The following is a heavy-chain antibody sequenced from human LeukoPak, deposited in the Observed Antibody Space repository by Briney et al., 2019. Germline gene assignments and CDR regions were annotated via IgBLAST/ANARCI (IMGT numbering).Heavy chain of an antibody. CDR2: IYTSGST. Sequence: PSVTLSLTCSVSGGSISSGSYYWSWIRQPAGKGLEWIGRIYTSGSTNYNPSLKSRVTMSVDTSKNQFSLKLSSVTAADTAVYYCARGYFDWLLEIDYWGQGTLVTVSS. D-gene: IGHD3-9*01. V-gene: IGHV4-61*02. J-gene: IGHJ4*02. CDR1: GGSISSGSYY. CDR3: ARGYFDWLLEIDY.